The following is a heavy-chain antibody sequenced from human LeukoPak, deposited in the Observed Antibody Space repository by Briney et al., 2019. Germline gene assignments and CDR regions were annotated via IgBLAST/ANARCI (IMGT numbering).Heavy chain of an antibody. Sequence: GGSLRLSCAASGFTFSNAWMSWVRQAPGKGLEWVGRIKSKTDGGTTDYAAPVKGRFTISRDDSKNTLYLQMNSLKTEDTAVYYCTTALRFSVTTPSDYWGQGTLVTVSS. CDR3: TTALRFSVTTPSDY. D-gene: IGHD4-17*01. CDR2: IKSKTDGGTT. CDR1: GFTFSNAW. V-gene: IGHV3-15*01. J-gene: IGHJ4*02.